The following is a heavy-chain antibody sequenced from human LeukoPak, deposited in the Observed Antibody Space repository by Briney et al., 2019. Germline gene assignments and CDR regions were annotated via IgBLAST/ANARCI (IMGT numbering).Heavy chain of an antibody. V-gene: IGHV3-23*01. CDR2: ISGSGGST. CDR1: GFTFSSYA. D-gene: IGHD5-18*01. J-gene: IGHJ4*02. Sequence: GESLKISCAASGFTFSSYAMSWVRQAPGKGLEWVSAISGSGGSTYYADSVKGRFTISRDNSKNTLYLQMNSLRAEDTAVYYCAKGRKTDTAILNYWGQGTLVTVSS. CDR3: AKGRKTDTAILNY.